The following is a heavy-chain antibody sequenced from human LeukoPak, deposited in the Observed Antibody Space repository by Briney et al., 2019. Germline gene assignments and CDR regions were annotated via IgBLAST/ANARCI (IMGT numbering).Heavy chain of an antibody. D-gene: IGHD4-17*01. CDR1: GFTFSDYY. V-gene: IGHV3-11*01. J-gene: IGHJ4*02. CDR2: ISSSGSTI. Sequence: GGSLRLSCAASGFTFSDYYMRWVRQAPGKGLEWVSYISSSGSTIYYADSVKGRFTISRDNAKNSLYLQMNSLRAEDTAVYYCASVTNGDSPFDYWGQGTLVTVSS. CDR3: ASVTNGDSPFDY.